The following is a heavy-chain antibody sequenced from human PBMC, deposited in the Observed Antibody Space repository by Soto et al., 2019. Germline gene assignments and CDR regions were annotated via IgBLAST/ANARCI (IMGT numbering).Heavy chain of an antibody. D-gene: IGHD6-25*01. CDR3: ARVSRWSSGWMTAGNWFDP. CDR2: MNPNSGNT. J-gene: IGHJ5*02. CDR1: GYTFTSYD. Sequence: ASVKVSCKASGYTFTSYDINWVRQATGQGLEWMGWMNPNSGNTGYAQKFQGRVTMTRNTSISTAYMELSSLRSEDTAVYYCARVSRWSSGWMTAGNWFDPWGQGTLVTVSS. V-gene: IGHV1-8*01.